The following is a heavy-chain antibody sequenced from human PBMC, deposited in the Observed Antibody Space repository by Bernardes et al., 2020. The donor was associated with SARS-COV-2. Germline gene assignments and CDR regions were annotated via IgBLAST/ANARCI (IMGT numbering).Heavy chain of an antibody. CDR2: IYYSGST. Sequence: SETLSLTCTVSGGSISSGDYYWSWIRQPPGKGLEWIGYIYYSGSTYYNPSLKSRVTISVDTSKNQFSLKLSSVTAADTAVYYCARDGKVVPAAIASAEEGGAFDIWGQGTMVTVSS. CDR3: ARDGKVVPAAIASAEEGGAFDI. D-gene: IGHD2-2*01. J-gene: IGHJ3*02. CDR1: GGSISSGDYY. V-gene: IGHV4-30-4*01.